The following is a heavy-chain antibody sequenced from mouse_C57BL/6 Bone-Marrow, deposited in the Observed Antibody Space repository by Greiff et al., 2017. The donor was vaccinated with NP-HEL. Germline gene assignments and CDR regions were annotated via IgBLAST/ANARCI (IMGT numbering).Heavy chain of an antibody. Sequence: QVQLQQPGAELVKPGASVTLSCKASGYTFTSYWMHWVKQRPGQGLEWIGMIHPNSGSTNYNEKFKSKATLTVDKSSSTAYMQLSSLTSEDSAVYYCARGGGVITTVVATDYWGQGTTLTVSS. CDR2: IHPNSGST. V-gene: IGHV1-64*01. D-gene: IGHD1-1*01. J-gene: IGHJ2*01. CDR1: GYTFTSYW. CDR3: ARGGGVITTVVATDY.